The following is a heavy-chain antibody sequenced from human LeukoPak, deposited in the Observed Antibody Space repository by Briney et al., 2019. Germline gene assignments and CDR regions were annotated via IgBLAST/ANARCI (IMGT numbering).Heavy chain of an antibody. Sequence: GESLKISCKGSGYRFASYWIAWVRQRPGKGLEFMGIIYPGDSDTRYSPSFQGQVTISVDKSVSTAYLQWSSLKASDTAMYYCAGLSHRYFDYWGQGTLVTVSS. CDR3: AGLSHRYFDY. V-gene: IGHV5-51*01. CDR1: GYRFASYW. D-gene: IGHD1-14*01. J-gene: IGHJ4*02. CDR2: IYPGDSDT.